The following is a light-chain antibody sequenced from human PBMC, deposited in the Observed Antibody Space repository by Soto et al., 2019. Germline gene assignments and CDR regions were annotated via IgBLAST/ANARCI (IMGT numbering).Light chain of an antibody. Sequence: QSALTQPASVSGSPGQSITISCTGTSSDVGGYNYVSWYQQHPGKAPKLIIYEVSNRPSGVSNRFPGSTSCNTASLTISGRQAEDEADYYCNLYTSKSTGGFGTGTKLTVL. J-gene: IGLJ1*01. V-gene: IGLV2-14*01. CDR3: NLYTSKSTGG. CDR1: SSDVGGYNY. CDR2: EVS.